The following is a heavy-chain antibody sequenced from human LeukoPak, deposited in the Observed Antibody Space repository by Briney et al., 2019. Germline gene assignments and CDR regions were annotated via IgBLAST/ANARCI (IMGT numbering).Heavy chain of an antibody. D-gene: IGHD2-21*02. CDR1: GGTFSSYA. CDR3: ARDPRGYCGGDCYPHYFDY. Sequence: ASVKVSCKASGGTFSSYAISWVRQAPGQGLEWMGGIIPIFGTANYAQKFQGRVTITTDESTSTAYMELSSLRSEDTAVYYCARDPRGYCGGDCYPHYFDYWGQGTLVTVSS. V-gene: IGHV1-69*05. CDR2: IIPIFGTA. J-gene: IGHJ4*02.